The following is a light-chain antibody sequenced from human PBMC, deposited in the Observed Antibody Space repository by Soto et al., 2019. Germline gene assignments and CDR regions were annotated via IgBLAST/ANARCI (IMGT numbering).Light chain of an antibody. CDR2: GAS. J-gene: IGKJ4*01. V-gene: IGKV3-20*01. CDR1: QSVSSSF. Sequence: EIVLTQSPGTLSLSPGERATLSCRASQSVSSSFLAWYQQKPGQAPRLLIYGASSRANGIPDRFSGSGSGTDFPLTISRLEPEDVAVYYCQQYGSSPLTFGGGTKVEIK. CDR3: QQYGSSPLT.